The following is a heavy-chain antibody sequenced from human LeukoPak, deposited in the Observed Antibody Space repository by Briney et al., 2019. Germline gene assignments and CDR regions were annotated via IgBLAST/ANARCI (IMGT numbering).Heavy chain of an antibody. V-gene: IGHV3-21*01. J-gene: IGHJ4*02. CDR1: GFPFSGYS. CDR2: MSILSGIT. Sequence: PGGSLRLSCAGSGFPFSGYSMNWVRQTPGKGLEWVSSMSILSGITYYAESVKGRFTVSRDNAKNLLHLQMNSLRVEDTAIYYCAREFEYSTSGAGYGGQGTLVTVSS. CDR3: AREFEYSTSGAGY. D-gene: IGHD6-6*01.